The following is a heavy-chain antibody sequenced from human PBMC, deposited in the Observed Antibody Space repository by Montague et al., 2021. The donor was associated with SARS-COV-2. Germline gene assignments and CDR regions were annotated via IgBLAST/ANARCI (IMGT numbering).Heavy chain of an antibody. CDR2: IYSGGST. J-gene: IGHJ6*02. CDR1: GFTVSSNY. CDR3: ARDQRRYGAGSYYGPHYYYYGMDV. V-gene: IGHV3-66*02. Sequence: SLRLSCAASGFTVSSNYMSWVRQAPGKGLAWVSVIYSGGSTYYADSVKGRSTIPRDNSKNTLYLQMNSLRAEDTAVYYCARDQRRYGAGSYYGPHYYYYGMDVWGQGTTVTVSS. D-gene: IGHD3-10*01.